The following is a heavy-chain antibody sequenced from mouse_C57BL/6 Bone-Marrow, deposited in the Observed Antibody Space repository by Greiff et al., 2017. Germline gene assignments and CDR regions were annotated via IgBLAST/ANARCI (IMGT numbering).Heavy chain of an antibody. CDR1: GFTFSNYW. CDR3: TAITTVVATDLDY. CDR2: IRLKSDNYAT. D-gene: IGHD1-1*01. J-gene: IGHJ2*01. V-gene: IGHV6-3*01. Sequence: EVHLVESGGGLVQPGGSMKLSCVASGFTFSNYWMNWVRQSPEKGLEWVAQIRLKSDNYATHYAESVKGRFTISRDDSKSSVYLQMNNLRAEDTGIYYCTAITTVVATDLDYWGQGTTLTVSS.